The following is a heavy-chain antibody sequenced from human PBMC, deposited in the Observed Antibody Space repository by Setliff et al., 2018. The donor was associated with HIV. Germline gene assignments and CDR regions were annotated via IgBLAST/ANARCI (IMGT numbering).Heavy chain of an antibody. J-gene: IGHJ4*02. CDR1: GFTFRTHR. D-gene: IGHD4-17*01. CDR3: ARDYYGGFGDYDFGDYFDY. Sequence: GGSLRLSCAVSGFTFRTHRMSWVRQTPGKGLEWVANIKPDGSEKYYVDSVKGRFAISRDNAKNSLSLQMNSLRADDTAVYYCARDYYGGFGDYDFGDYFDYWGQGALVTVSS. V-gene: IGHV3-7*03. CDR2: IKPDGSEK.